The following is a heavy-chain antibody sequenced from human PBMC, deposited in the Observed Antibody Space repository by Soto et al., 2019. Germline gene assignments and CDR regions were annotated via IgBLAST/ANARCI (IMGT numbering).Heavy chain of an antibody. CDR2: IYYSGST. Sequence: PSETLSLTCTVSGGSISSGGYYWSWIRQHPGKGLEWIGYIYYSGSTYYNPSLKSRVTISVDTSKNQFSLKLSSVTAADTAVYYCARDNWNYVHAFDIWGQGTMVTVSS. CDR3: ARDNWNYVHAFDI. D-gene: IGHD1-7*01. J-gene: IGHJ3*02. V-gene: IGHV4-31*03. CDR1: GGSISSGGYY.